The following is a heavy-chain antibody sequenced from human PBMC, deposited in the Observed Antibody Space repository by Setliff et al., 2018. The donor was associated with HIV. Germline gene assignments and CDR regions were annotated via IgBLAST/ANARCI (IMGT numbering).Heavy chain of an antibody. CDR1: GYSIRDNFF. Sequence: SETLSLTCAVSGYSIRDNFFWGWVRQPPGKGLEWIGSTFYTGTTYYNPSLKSRVTLSLDTSKNQFSLELTSVTAADTAVYYCARHDCGGDCSINWFDPWGQGTLVTVSS. J-gene: IGHJ5*02. CDR3: ARHDCGGDCSINWFDP. CDR2: TFYTGTT. D-gene: IGHD2-21*02. V-gene: IGHV4-38-2*01.